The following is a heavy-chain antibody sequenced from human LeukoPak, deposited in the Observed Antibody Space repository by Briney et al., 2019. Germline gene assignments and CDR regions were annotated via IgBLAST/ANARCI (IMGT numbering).Heavy chain of an antibody. CDR3: AREMATGPFDY. J-gene: IGHJ4*02. CDR2: ISYDGSNK. V-gene: IGHV3-30*03. D-gene: IGHD5-24*01. Sequence: GGSLRLSCAASGFTFSSYGMHWVRQAPGKGLEWVAVISYDGSNKYYADSVKGRFTISRDNAKNSLYLQMNSLRAEDTAVYYCAREMATGPFDYWGQGTLVTVSS. CDR1: GFTFSSYG.